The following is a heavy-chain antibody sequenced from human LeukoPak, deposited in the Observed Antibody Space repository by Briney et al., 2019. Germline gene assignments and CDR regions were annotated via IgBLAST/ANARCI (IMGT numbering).Heavy chain of an antibody. CDR2: ISISSNYI. V-gene: IGHV3-21*01. J-gene: IGHJ4*02. CDR3: AKAPYGSGSPFFDY. D-gene: IGHD3-10*01. Sequence: GGSLRLSCAASGFTFSRYSMNWVRQAPGKGLEWVSSISISSNYIYYADSVKGRFTISRDNAKNSLYLQMNSLRAEDTAVYYCAKAPYGSGSPFFDYWGQGTLVTISS. CDR1: GFTFSRYS.